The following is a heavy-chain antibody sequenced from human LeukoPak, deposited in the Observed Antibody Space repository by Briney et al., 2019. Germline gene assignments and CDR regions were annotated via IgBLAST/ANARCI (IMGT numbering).Heavy chain of an antibody. V-gene: IGHV4-31*03. CDR3: ARDVLR. J-gene: IGHJ4*02. CDR1: GDSITSGGYY. Sequence: SETLSLTCTVSGDSITSGGYYWSWIRQRPGKGLEWIGYIYKTGSTYYNPSLKCRVTMSVDTSRNQFSLKVNSVTAADTAVYYCARDVLRWGQGTLVTVSS. CDR2: IYKTGST.